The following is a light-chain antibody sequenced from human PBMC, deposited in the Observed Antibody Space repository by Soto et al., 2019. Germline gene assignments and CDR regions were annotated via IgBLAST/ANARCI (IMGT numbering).Light chain of an antibody. CDR2: DVG. CDR3: QQYDDFPLT. Sequence: DIQMTQSPSSLSAFVGDRVTITCQASQDIRNYLNWYQHKPGKAPRLLISDVGNLQTGVPSRFSGSGSSTYFTFTISSLQPEDFATYFCQQYDDFPLTFGGGTKVEVK. V-gene: IGKV1-33*01. CDR1: QDIRNY. J-gene: IGKJ4*02.